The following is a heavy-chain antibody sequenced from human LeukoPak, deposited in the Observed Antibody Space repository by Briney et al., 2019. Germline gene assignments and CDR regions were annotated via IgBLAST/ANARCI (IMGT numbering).Heavy chain of an antibody. Sequence: GGSLRLSCAASGFTFDDYAMHWVRQALGKGLEWVSGISWNSGSIGYADSVKGRFTISRDNAKNSLYLQMNSLRAEDTALYYCAKAHYYGSGSYPPDIWGQGTMVTVSS. D-gene: IGHD3-10*01. CDR1: GFTFDDYA. V-gene: IGHV3-9*01. CDR2: ISWNSGSI. CDR3: AKAHYYGSGSYPPDI. J-gene: IGHJ3*02.